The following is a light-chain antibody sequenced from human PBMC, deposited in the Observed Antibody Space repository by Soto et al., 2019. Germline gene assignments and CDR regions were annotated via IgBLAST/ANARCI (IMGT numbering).Light chain of an antibody. J-gene: IGLJ3*02. Sequence: QSALTQPASVSGSPGQSITISCTGTSSDIGGYNFVSWYQQHPGKAPKLMIYEVSNRPSGISNRFYGSKSGNTASLTISGLQAEDEADYHCSSYTSSSALGVFGGGTQLTVL. CDR1: SSDIGGYNF. CDR2: EVS. CDR3: SSYTSSSALGV. V-gene: IGLV2-14*01.